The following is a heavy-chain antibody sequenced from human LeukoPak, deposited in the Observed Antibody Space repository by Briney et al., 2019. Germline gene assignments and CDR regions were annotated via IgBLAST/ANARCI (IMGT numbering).Heavy chain of an antibody. CDR3: ARAVVVTATLKYYFDY. CDR2: INHSGST. Sequence: SETLSLTCTVSGGSIRRSNYYWGWIRQPPGKGLEWIGEINHSGSTNYNPSLKSRVTISVDTSKNQFSLKLSSVTAADTAVYYCARAVVVTATLKYYFDYWGQGTLVTVSS. J-gene: IGHJ4*02. V-gene: IGHV4-39*07. D-gene: IGHD2-21*02. CDR1: GGSIRRSNYY.